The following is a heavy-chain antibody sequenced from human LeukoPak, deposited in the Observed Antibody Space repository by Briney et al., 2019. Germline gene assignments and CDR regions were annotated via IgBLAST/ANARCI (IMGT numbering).Heavy chain of an antibody. Sequence: GGSLRLSCAASGFAFRSYAMSWVRQAPGKGLEWVSAIGGSGTGSYYAGSVKGRFTLSRDNSKNTLYLQMNSLRAENTAVYYCAKDLPGTGAYDYWGQGALVTVSS. CDR2: IGGSGTGS. J-gene: IGHJ4*02. D-gene: IGHD1-7*01. V-gene: IGHV3-23*01. CDR3: AKDLPGTGAYDY. CDR1: GFAFRSYA.